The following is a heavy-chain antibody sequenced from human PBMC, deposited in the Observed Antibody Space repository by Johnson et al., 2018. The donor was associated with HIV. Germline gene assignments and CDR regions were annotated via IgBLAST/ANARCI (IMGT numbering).Heavy chain of an antibody. CDR3: ARGRGWWLQLGGAFDI. Sequence: VQLVESGGGLVQPGGSLRLSCAASGFTVSSNYMSWVRQAPGMWLQWVSVIYIGGSTYYADSVKGRFTISRDNSKNTLYLQMNSLRAEEPAIYYCARGRGWWLQLGGAFDIWGQGTMVTVSS. D-gene: IGHD5-24*01. V-gene: IGHV3-66*01. CDR2: IYIGGST. J-gene: IGHJ3*02. CDR1: GFTVSSNY.